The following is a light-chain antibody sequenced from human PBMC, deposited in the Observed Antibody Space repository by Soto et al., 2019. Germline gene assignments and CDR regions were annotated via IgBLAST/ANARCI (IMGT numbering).Light chain of an antibody. CDR1: SSNVGAGFD. J-gene: IGLJ3*02. V-gene: IGLV1-40*01. CDR2: GSS. CDR3: QSFDSTLKGV. Sequence: QSVLTQPPSVSGAPGQRVTISCTGTSSNVGAGFDVHWYQQVPGRAPKLVIHGSSNRPSGVSDRFFGSKSGTSASLAITGLQAEDDADYYCQSFDSTLKGVFGGGTKVTVL.